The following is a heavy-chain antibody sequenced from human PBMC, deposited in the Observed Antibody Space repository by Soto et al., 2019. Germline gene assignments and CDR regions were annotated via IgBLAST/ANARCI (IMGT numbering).Heavy chain of an antibody. D-gene: IGHD3-16*02. CDR3: ARSEKTYYDYIWGSYPHSSNPRAFDI. CDR2: IYYSGST. CDR1: GGSISSYY. J-gene: IGHJ3*02. V-gene: IGHV4-59*08. Sequence: PSETLSLTCTVSGGSISSYYWSWIRQPPGKGLEWIGYIYYSGSTNYNPSLKSRVTISVDTSKNQFSLKLSSVTAADTAVYYCARSEKTYYDYIWGSYPHSSNPRAFDIWGQGTMVTV.